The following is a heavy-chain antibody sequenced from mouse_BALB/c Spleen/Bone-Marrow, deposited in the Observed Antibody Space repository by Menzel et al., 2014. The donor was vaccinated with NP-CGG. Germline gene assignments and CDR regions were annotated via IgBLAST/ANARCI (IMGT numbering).Heavy chain of an antibody. J-gene: IGHJ4*01. CDR2: INPSSGYT. D-gene: IGHD4-1*01. Sequence: LEESGAELARPGASVKMSCKASGYTFTNYTMHWVKQRPGQGLEWIGYINPSSGYTNYNQKFKDTATLTADKSSSTAYMQLSSLTSADSAVYYCARGKTGFYGMAYWGQGASVTVSS. CDR1: GYTFTNYT. CDR3: ARGKTGFYGMAY. V-gene: IGHV1-4*01.